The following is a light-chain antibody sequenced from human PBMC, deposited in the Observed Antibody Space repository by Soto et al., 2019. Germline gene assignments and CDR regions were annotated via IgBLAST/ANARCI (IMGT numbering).Light chain of an antibody. CDR3: QQANSYPIN. Sequence: DIQLSQSPSFLSASLGDRVTITCRASQGIANYLAWHQQKPGKAPKLLIYAASTLQSGVPSRFSGSGSGTEFTLTVSGLQPEDFATYYCQQANSYPINFGQGTRLEIK. V-gene: IGKV1-9*01. J-gene: IGKJ5*01. CDR2: AAS. CDR1: QGIANY.